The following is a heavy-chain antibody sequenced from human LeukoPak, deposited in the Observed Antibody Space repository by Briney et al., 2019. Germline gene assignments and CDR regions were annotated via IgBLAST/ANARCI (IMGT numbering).Heavy chain of an antibody. Sequence: SETLPLTCTVSGGSISSGGYYWSWIRQHPGKGLEWIGYIYYSGSTYYNPSLKSRVTISVDTSKNQFSLKLSSVTAADTAVYYCARAGTMRYYFDYWGQGTLVTVSS. V-gene: IGHV4-31*03. CDR3: ARAGTMRYYFDY. J-gene: IGHJ4*02. CDR2: IYYSGST. D-gene: IGHD3-22*01. CDR1: GGSISSGGYY.